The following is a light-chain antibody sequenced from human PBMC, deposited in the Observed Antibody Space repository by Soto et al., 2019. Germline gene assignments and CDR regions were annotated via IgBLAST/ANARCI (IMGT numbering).Light chain of an antibody. J-gene: IGKJ4*01. V-gene: IGKV3-15*01. Sequence: EIVMTQSPATLSVSPGERATLSCRASQSVSNNVAWYQQKPGQAPRLLIYHAATRATGIPARFSGSGSGTEVNLNISSLQSEDFAVYYCQQYNEWPLTFGGGTKVEIK. CDR2: HAA. CDR1: QSVSNN. CDR3: QQYNEWPLT.